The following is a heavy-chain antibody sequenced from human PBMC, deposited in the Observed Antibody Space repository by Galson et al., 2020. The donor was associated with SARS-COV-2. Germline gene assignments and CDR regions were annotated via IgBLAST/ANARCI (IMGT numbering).Heavy chain of an antibody. V-gene: IGHV3-74*01. CDR3: VRGSLAWTGVDY. CDR2: STPDGSYT. Sequence: GESLKISCVASGFTFSTYWMHWVRQAPGKGLVWVSRSTPDGSYTHYADSVKGRFTISRDNAKNTLYLQMNSLRGEDTALYYCVRGSLAWTGVDYWGQGTLVTVSS. D-gene: IGHD7-27*01. J-gene: IGHJ4*02. CDR1: GFTFSTYW.